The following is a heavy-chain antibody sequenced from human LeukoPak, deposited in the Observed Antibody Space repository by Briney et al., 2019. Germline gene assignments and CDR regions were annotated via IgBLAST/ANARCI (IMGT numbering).Heavy chain of an antibody. D-gene: IGHD6-19*01. CDR2: IIPIFGTA. CDR1: GGTFSSYA. J-gene: IGHJ4*02. V-gene: IGHV1-69*13. Sequence: ASVKVSCKASGGTFSSYAISWVRQAPGQGLEWMGGIIPIFGTANYAQKFQGRVTITADESTSTAYMELSSLRSEDTAVYYCARVRYSSGWYSFWGQGTLVTVSS. CDR3: ARVRYSSGWYSF.